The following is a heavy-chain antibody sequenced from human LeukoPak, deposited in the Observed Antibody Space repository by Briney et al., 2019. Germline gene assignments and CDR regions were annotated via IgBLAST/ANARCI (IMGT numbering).Heavy chain of an antibody. J-gene: IGHJ4*02. CDR3: ARDGAYGAQFPGYY. Sequence: PSETLSLTCTVSGGSVSSGSYYWRWIRQPPGKGLEWIGNIYYSGSTNYNPSLKSRVTISVDTSKNQFSLKLSSVTAADTAVYYCARDGAYGAQFPGYYWGQGTLVTVSS. CDR1: GGSVSSGSYY. V-gene: IGHV4-61*01. CDR2: IYYSGST. D-gene: IGHD4-17*01.